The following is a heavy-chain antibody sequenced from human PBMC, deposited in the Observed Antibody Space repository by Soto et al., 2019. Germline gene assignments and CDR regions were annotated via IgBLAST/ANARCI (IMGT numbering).Heavy chain of an antibody. CDR1: GGSISSYY. CDR3: AAFGSIAAAGTLDY. J-gene: IGHJ4*02. CDR2: IYYSGST. V-gene: IGHV4-59*01. D-gene: IGHD6-13*01. Sequence: ASETLSLTCTVSGGSISSYYWSWIRQPPGKGLEWIGYIYYSGSTNYNPSLKSRVTISVDTSKNQFSLKLSSVTAADTAVYYCAAFGSIAAAGTLDYWGQGTLVTVSS.